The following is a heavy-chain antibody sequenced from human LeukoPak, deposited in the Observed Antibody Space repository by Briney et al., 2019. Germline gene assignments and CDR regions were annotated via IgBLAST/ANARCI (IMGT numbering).Heavy chain of an antibody. V-gene: IGHV3-30*02. J-gene: IGHJ4*02. CDR3: AKDLADARGV. CDR1: GFTFSNYG. Sequence: PGGSLRLSCAASGFTFSNYGMHWVRQAPGKGLEWVAFIRYDGSNKYYADSVKGRFTISRDNSKNTLYLQMNSLRAEDTAVYYCAKDLADARGVWGQGTLVTVSS. CDR2: IRYDGSNK.